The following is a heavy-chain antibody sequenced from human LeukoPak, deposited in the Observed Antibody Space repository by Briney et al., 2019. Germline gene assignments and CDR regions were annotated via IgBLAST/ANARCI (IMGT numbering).Heavy chain of an antibody. CDR1: GGTFSSYG. V-gene: IGHV1-69*06. CDR3: ARDLARGVRGVCGMDV. Sequence: ASVKVSCKASGGTFSSYGISWVRQAPGQGLEWMGGIIPIFGTANYAQKFQGRVTITADKSTSTAYMELSSLRSEDTAVYYCARDLARGVRGVCGMDVWGKGTTVTASS. J-gene: IGHJ6*04. D-gene: IGHD3-10*01. CDR2: IIPIFGTA.